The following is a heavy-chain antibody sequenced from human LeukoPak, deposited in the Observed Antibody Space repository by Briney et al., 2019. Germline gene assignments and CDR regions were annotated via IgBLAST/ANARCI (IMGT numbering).Heavy chain of an antibody. D-gene: IGHD3-22*01. J-gene: IGHJ4*02. Sequence: PGGSLRLSCVASGFTVSNNSMSWIRQAPGKGLEWVSAISGSGGSTYYADSVKGRFTISRDNSKNTLYLQMNSLRAEDTAVYYCAKDLGRITMIVFDYWGQGTLVTVSS. CDR3: AKDLGRITMIVFDY. CDR2: ISGSGGST. CDR1: GFTVSNNS. V-gene: IGHV3-23*01.